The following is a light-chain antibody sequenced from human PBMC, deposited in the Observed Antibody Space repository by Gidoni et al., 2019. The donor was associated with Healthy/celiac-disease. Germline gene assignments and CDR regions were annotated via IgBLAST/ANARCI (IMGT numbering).Light chain of an antibody. CDR2: AAS. J-gene: IGKJ2*01. V-gene: IGKV1-39*01. Sequence: DIQMTQSPSSLPASVGDRFTITCRASQSISSYLNWYQTKPGKAPKLLIYAASSLQSGVQSRFSGSGSGTEFTLTISSLQPEDFATYYWQQSYSTPYTFGQGTKLEIK. CDR1: QSISSY. CDR3: QQSYSTPYT.